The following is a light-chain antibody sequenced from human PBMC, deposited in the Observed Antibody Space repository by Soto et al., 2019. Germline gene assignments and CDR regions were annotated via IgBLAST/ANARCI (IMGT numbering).Light chain of an antibody. J-gene: IGLJ1*01. CDR2: DVD. CDR1: SSDVGGYNY. V-gene: IGLV2-11*01. CDR3: CSYAGSYPFV. Sequence: QSVLTQPRSVSGSPGQSVTISCTGTSSDVGGYNYVSWYQHHPGKVPNLMIYDVDKRPSGVPGRFSGSKSGNTAFLTISGLQAEDEADYYCCSYAGSYPFVFGTGTKVTVL.